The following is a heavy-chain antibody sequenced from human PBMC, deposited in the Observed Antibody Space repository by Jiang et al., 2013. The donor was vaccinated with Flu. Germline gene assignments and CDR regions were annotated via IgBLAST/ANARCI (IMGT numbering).Heavy chain of an antibody. CDR2: IYYSGST. J-gene: IGHJ2*01. D-gene: IGHD6-19*01. V-gene: IGHV4-59*08. CDR1: GGSISSYY. CDR3: ARLASSDWYFDL. Sequence: KPSETLSLTCTVSGGSISSYYWSWIRQPPGKGLEWIGYIYYSGSTNYNPSLKSRVTISVDTSKNQFSLKLSSVTATDTAVYYCARLASSDWYFDLWGRGTLVTVSS.